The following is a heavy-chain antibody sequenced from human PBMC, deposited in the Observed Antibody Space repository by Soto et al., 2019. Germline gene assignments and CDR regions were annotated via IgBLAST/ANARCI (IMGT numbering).Heavy chain of an antibody. Sequence: WGSLRLSCAASGFTFSGSAMHWVRQASGKGLEWVGRIRTKANSYATTYAASVQGRFTISRDDSKNTAYLQMNSLKTEDTAVYYCTRPPSWLLGYGMDVWGQGTTVTVSS. V-gene: IGHV3-73*01. CDR3: TRPPSWLLGYGMDV. J-gene: IGHJ6*02. CDR2: IRTKANSYAT. CDR1: GFTFSGSA. D-gene: IGHD5-12*01.